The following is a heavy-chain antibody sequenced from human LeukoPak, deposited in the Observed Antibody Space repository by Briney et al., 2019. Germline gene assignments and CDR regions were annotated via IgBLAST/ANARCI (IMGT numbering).Heavy chain of an antibody. D-gene: IGHD6-19*01. V-gene: IGHV1-46*01. J-gene: IGHJ4*02. CDR2: INPSGGST. Sequence: GASVKVSCKSSGYTFTSYYMLWVRQAPGQGLEWMGIINPSGGSTSYAQKFQGRVTMTRDTSTSTVYMELSSLRSEDTAVYYCAREASSGWYFDYWGQGTLVTVSS. CDR1: GYTFTSYY. CDR3: AREASSGWYFDY.